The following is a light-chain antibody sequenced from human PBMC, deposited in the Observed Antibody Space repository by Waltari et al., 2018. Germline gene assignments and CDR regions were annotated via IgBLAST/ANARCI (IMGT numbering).Light chain of an antibody. CDR3: AAWDDSLSGPV. CDR1: SSNHGNNF. Sequence: QSVLTQPPSVSGTPGQRVTSACSGSSSNHGNNFVSWYQHLPGTAPKPLIYKTNQRPSGVPDRFSGSKSGTSGSLAISGLRSEDEADYYCAAWDDSLSGPVFGGGTKLTVL. V-gene: IGLV1-47*01. CDR2: KTN. J-gene: IGLJ3*02.